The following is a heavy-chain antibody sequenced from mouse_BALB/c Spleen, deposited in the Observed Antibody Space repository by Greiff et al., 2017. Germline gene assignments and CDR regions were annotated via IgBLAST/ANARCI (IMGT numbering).Heavy chain of an antibody. CDR1: GFTSSSYG. CDR3: ARDSHYYGSGGY. D-gene: IGHD1-1*01. J-gene: IGHJ4*01. CDR2: INSNGGST. V-gene: IGHV5-6-3*01. Sequence: EVQVVESGGGLVQPGGSLKLSCAASGFTSSSYGMSWVRQTPDKRLELVATINSNGGSTYYPDSVKGRFTISRDNAKNTLYLQMSSLKSEDTAMYYCARDSHYYGSGGYWGQGTSVTVSS.